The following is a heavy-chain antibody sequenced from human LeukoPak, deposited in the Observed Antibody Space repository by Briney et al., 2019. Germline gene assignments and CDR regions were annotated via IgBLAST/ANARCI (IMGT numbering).Heavy chain of an antibody. D-gene: IGHD3-16*01. J-gene: IGHJ4*02. CDR2: IIPIFGTA. V-gene: IGHV1-69*05. Sequence: SVKVSCKASGGTFSSYAISWVRQAPGQGLEWMGGIIPIFGTANYAQKFQGRVTITTDESTSTAYMELSSLRSEDTAVYYCARGRGGRSPVDYWGQGTLVTVSS. CDR3: ARGRGGRSPVDY. CDR1: GGTFSSYA.